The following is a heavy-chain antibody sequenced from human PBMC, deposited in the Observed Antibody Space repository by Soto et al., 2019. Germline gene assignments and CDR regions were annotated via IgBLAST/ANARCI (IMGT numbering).Heavy chain of an antibody. J-gene: IGHJ4*02. CDR3: ASRGDCGGDCDMYYIDY. D-gene: IGHD2-21*02. CDR2: IIPIFGRT. V-gene: IGHV1-69*01. CDR1: GGTFSTFA. Sequence: QVHLVQSGAEVKKPGSSVKVSCKASGGTFSTFAISWVRQAPGQGLDWMGGIIPIFGRTDYAQSFQGRVTITADESTSTAYMELSSLRAEDTAVYYSASRGDCGGDCDMYYIDYWGQGTLVTISS.